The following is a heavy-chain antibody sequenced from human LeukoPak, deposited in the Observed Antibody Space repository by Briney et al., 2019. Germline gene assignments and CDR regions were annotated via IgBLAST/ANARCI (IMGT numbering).Heavy chain of an antibody. D-gene: IGHD1-26*01. J-gene: IGHJ4*02. CDR3: ARAHSGSYPDHFDY. CDR1: GGSFSGYY. CDR2: INHSGST. V-gene: IGHV4-34*01. Sequence: SETLSLTCAVYGGSFSGYYWSWIRQPPGKGLEWIGEINHSGSTNYNPSLKSRVTISVDTSKNQFSLKLSSVTAADTAVYYCARAHSGSYPDHFDYWGQGTLDTVSS.